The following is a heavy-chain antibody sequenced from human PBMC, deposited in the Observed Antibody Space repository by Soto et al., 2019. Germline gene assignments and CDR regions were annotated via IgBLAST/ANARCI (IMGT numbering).Heavy chain of an antibody. CDR1: GFTFSDSA. D-gene: IGHD4-4*01. CDR3: AGGRKRRSKNWLDH. Sequence: SVKVSCKASGFTFSDSAVQWVRQARGQRLEWIGWIVVGSGKTNYAQKFQERVTITRDMSTSTAYMELSSLKSEDTAVYYCAGGRKRRSKNWLDHWGQGTLVTVSS. CDR2: IVVGSGKT. V-gene: IGHV1-58*01. J-gene: IGHJ5*02.